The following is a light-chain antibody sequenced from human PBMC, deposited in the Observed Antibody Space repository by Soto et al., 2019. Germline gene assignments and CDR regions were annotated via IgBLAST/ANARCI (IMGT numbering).Light chain of an antibody. J-gene: IGKJ5*01. CDR2: GAS. V-gene: IGKV3-15*01. CDR1: QSVASSH. Sequence: EIVLTQSPGTLSLSPGERATLSCRASQSVASSHLAWYRQKPGQTPRLLIYGASTRASGIPARFSGSGSGTEFTLTIGSPQSEDFAVYYCQQYSSSPSVGQGTQLEI. CDR3: QQYSSSPS.